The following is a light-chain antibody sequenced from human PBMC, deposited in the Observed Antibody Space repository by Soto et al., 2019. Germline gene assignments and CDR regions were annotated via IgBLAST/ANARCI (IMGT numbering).Light chain of an antibody. V-gene: IGKV1-13*02. Sequence: AIQLTQSPSSLSASVGDRVTITCPASQGISSALAWYQQKPGKAPKLLIYDASSLESGVPSRFSGSGSGTDFTLTISSLQPEDFATYYCQQFNSYPPYPFGQGTKLEIK. J-gene: IGKJ2*01. CDR3: QQFNSYPPYP. CDR1: QGISSA. CDR2: DAS.